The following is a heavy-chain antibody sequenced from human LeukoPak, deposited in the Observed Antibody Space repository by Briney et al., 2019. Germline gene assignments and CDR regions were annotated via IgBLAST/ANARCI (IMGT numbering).Heavy chain of an antibody. CDR2: IYYSGST. V-gene: IGHV4-59*01. J-gene: IGHJ4*02. D-gene: IGHD3-22*01. CDR1: GGSISSYY. CDR3: ARVSGYDSSGYYYGVYYFDY. Sequence: SETLSLTCTVSGGSISSYYWSWIRQPPGKGLEGIGYIYYSGSTNYNPSLKSRVTISVDTSKNQFSLKLSSVTAADTAVYYCARVSGYDSSGYYYGVYYFDYWGQGTLVTVSS.